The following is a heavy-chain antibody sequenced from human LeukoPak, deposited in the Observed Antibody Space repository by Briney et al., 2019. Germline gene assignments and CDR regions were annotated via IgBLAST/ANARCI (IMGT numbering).Heavy chain of an antibody. Sequence: SETLSLTCTVSGGSISSYYWSWIRQPPGKGLEWIGYIYYGGSTNYNPSLKSRVTISVGTSKNQFSLKLSSVTAADTAVYYCARGQWLYYFDYWGQGTLVTVSS. CDR1: GGSISSYY. CDR3: ARGQWLYYFDY. CDR2: IYYGGST. D-gene: IGHD6-19*01. V-gene: IGHV4-59*01. J-gene: IGHJ4*02.